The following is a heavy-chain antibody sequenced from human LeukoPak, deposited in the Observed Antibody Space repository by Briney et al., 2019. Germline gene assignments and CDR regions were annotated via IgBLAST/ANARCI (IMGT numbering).Heavy chain of an antibody. CDR1: GYTFTSYG. V-gene: IGHV1-18*01. CDR3: ARGYDILTGYYGQDY. CDR2: ISAYNGNT. D-gene: IGHD3-9*01. J-gene: IGHJ4*02. Sequence: ASVKVSCKASGYTFTSYGISWVRQAPGQGLEWMGWISAYNGNTNYAQKLQGRVTMTTDTSTSTAYMELRSLRSDDTAVYYCARGYDILTGYYGQDYWGQGTLVTVSS.